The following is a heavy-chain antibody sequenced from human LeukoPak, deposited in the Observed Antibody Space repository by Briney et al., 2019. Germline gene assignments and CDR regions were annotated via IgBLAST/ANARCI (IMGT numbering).Heavy chain of an antibody. CDR1: GGTVSSYA. CDR2: IIPIFGTA. CDR3: ARHDCSSTSCRIDY. Sequence: SVKVSCKASGGTVSSYAISWVRQAPGQGLEWMGGIIPIFGTANYAQKFQGRVTITADKSTSTAYMELSSLRSEDTAVYYCARHDCSSTSCRIDYWGQGTLVTVSS. D-gene: IGHD2-2*01. V-gene: IGHV1-69*06. J-gene: IGHJ4*02.